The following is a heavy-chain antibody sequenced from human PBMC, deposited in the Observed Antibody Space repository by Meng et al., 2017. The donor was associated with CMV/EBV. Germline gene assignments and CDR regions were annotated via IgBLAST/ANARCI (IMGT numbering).Heavy chain of an antibody. CDR3: ARAPDPKPTTVTTSEYYFDY. Sequence: ESLKISCAASGFTVSSNYMSWVRQAPGKGLEWIGYIYYSGSTYYNPSLKSRVTISVDTSKNQFSLKLSSVTAADTAVYYCARAPDPKPTTVTTSEYYFDYWGQGTLVTVSS. D-gene: IGHD4-11*01. V-gene: IGHV4-59*02. J-gene: IGHJ4*02. CDR2: IYYSGST. CDR1: GFTVSSNY.